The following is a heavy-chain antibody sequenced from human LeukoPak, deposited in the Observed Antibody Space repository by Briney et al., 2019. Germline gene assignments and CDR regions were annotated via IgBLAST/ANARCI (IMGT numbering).Heavy chain of an antibody. D-gene: IGHD3-22*01. CDR1: GFTFSSYA. CDR2: IRGSGGST. J-gene: IGHJ4*02. CDR3: AKEGESYDSSGYLDY. Sequence: PGGSLRLSCAASGFTFSSYAMSWVRQAPGKGLEWVSAIRGSGGSTYYADSVKGRFTISRDNSKNTLYLQMNSLRAEDTAVYYCAKEGESYDSSGYLDYWGQGTLVTVSS. V-gene: IGHV3-23*01.